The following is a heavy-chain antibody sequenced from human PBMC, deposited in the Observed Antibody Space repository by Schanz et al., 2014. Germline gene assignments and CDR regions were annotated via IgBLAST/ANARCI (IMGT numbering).Heavy chain of an antibody. V-gene: IGHV3-30*04. CDR2: ISYDGTIK. CDR1: GFTFSSYS. D-gene: IGHD3-3*01. Sequence: QVQLVESGGAVVQPGRSLRLSCAVSGFTFSSYSMHWVRQAPGKGLEWVALISYDGTIKVHADSVKGRFIISRDNAKSSLYLQMNSLRDEDTAVYYCAATTILADWGQGTLVAVSS. CDR3: AATTILAD. J-gene: IGHJ4*02.